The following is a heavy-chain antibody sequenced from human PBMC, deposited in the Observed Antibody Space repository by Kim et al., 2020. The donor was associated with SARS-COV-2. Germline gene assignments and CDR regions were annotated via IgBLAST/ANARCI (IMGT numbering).Heavy chain of an antibody. D-gene: IGHD6-19*01. Sequence: GGSLRLSCASSGFTFSSYAMSWVRQAPGKGLEWVSAISGSGGSTYYADSVKGRFTISRDNSKNTLYLQMNSLRAEDTAVYYCAKPPRGAVASSDYWGQGTLVTVSS. CDR2: ISGSGGST. CDR1: GFTFSSYA. CDR3: AKPPRGAVASSDY. J-gene: IGHJ4*02. V-gene: IGHV3-23*01.